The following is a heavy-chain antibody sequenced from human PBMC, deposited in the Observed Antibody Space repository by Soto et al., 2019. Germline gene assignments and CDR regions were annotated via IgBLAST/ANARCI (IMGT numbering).Heavy chain of an antibody. CDR2: IYSGGAT. J-gene: IGHJ4*02. Sequence: EVQLVESGGGLVQPGGSLRLSCAASGFTVSNNYMLWVRQAPGKGLEWVSLIYSGGATYYADSVKGRFTISRDNSKNTLYLQMYSLKADDAAVYYCSRDGTYNWVGGQGILVTV. D-gene: IGHD1-1*01. CDR1: GFTVSNNY. V-gene: IGHV3-66*01. CDR3: SRDGTYNWV.